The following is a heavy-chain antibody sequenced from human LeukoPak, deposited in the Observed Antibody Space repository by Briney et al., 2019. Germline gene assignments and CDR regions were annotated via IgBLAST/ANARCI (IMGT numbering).Heavy chain of an antibody. Sequence: ASVKVSCKASGYTFTSYGISWVRQAPGQGLEWMGWISANNGKTKYAQNLQGRVTMTTETSTSTAYMELRSLRSDDTAVYYCARGYLTTIVEWFDPWGQGTLVTVSS. CDR2: ISANNGKT. CDR3: ARGYLTTIVEWFDP. CDR1: GYTFTSYG. J-gene: IGHJ5*02. V-gene: IGHV1-18*01. D-gene: IGHD3-22*01.